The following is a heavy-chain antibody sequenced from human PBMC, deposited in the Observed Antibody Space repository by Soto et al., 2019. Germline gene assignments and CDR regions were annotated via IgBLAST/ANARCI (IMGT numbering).Heavy chain of an antibody. V-gene: IGHV4-4*02. D-gene: IGHD5-12*01. CDR3: ARGGSRSRTLDY. CDR1: SGSISSSNW. CDR2: IYHSGST. J-gene: IGHJ4*02. Sequence: QVQLQESGPGLVKPSGTLSLTCAVSSGSISSSNWWSWVRQPPGKGLEWIGEIYHSGSTNYNPSLKSRVTISADKSKNQFSMKLSSVTAADTAGYYCARGGSRSRTLDYWGQGTLVTVSS.